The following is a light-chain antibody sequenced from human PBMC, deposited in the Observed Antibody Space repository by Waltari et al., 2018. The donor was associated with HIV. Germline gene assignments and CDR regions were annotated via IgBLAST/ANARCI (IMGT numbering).Light chain of an antibody. J-gene: IGKJ3*01. CDR2: ASS. CDR3: QQSYGAPLT. CDR1: QNIDKS. V-gene: IGKV1-39*01. Sequence: DIQMTQSPSSLSASVGDRVTFPCRASQNIDKSLNWYQQKPGKAPTVLVYASSNLQSGVPSRFSGSGSGTDFTLSISSLQPEDFATYYCQQSYGAPLTFGPGTKLDI.